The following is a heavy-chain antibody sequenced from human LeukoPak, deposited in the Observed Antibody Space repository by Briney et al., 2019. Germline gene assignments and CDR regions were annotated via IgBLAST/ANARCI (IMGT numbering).Heavy chain of an antibody. V-gene: IGHV3-33*08. CDR1: GFTFSSYG. CDR2: IWFDGSNK. D-gene: IGHD6-13*01. CDR3: ARAGIAADWFDP. J-gene: IGHJ5*02. Sequence: GGSLRLSCAASGFTFSSYGMHWVRQAPGKGLEGVAVIWFDGSNKYYADSVKGRFTISRDNSKNTLYLQMNSLRAEDTAVYYCARAGIAADWFDPWGQGTLVTVSS.